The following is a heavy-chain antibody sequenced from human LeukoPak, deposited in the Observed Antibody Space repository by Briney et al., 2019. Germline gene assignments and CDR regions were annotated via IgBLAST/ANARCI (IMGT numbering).Heavy chain of an antibody. CDR2: ISGSGGST. J-gene: IGHJ4*02. V-gene: IGHV3-23*01. D-gene: IGHD2-8*01. CDR1: GSTFSSYA. CDR3: AKLMKGAGLYPFDY. Sequence: GGSLRLSCAASGSTFSSYAMSWVRQAPGKGLEWVSAISGSGGSTYYADSVKGRFTISRDNSKNTLYLQMNSLRAEDTAVYYCAKLMKGAGLYPFDYWGQGTLVTVSS.